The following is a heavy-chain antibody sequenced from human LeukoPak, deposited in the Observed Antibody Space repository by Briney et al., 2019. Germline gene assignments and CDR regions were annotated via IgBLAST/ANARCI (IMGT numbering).Heavy chain of an antibody. Sequence: GESLKISCKGSGYDFATHWIAWVRQMPGRGREWMGVIYPGDSEIRYRPSFQGKVTISADKSISTAYLQWSSLKASDTALYYCAIQRDMQPSRTWGQGTLVTVSS. D-gene: IGHD3-16*01. J-gene: IGHJ5*02. CDR3: AIQRDMQPSRT. CDR1: GYDFATHW. V-gene: IGHV5-51*01. CDR2: IYPGDSEI.